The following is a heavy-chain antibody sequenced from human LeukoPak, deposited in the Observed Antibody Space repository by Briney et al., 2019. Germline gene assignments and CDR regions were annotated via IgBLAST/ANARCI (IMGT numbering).Heavy chain of an antibody. CDR3: ARDSRGYFYAQIDY. J-gene: IGHJ4*02. V-gene: IGHV4-38-2*01. D-gene: IGHD5-18*01. Sequence: SETLSLTCDVSGYSIGTGYYWGWIRQPPGKGLEWIGSMSQTGDRYYNPSLKDRVTISVDTSKNQFSLNLGSVTAADTAVYYCARDSRGYFYAQIDYWGQGTLVTVSS. CDR2: MSQTGDR. CDR1: GYSIGTGYY.